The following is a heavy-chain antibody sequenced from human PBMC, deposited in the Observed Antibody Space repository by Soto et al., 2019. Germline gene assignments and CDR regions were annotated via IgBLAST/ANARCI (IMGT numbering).Heavy chain of an antibody. V-gene: IGHV1-69*02. J-gene: IGHJ4*02. CDR1: GGTFSSYT. Sequence: QVRLVQSGAEVKKPGSSLKVSCKASGGTFSSYTISWVRQAPGQGLEWMGRIIPILGIANYAQKFQGRVTITADKSTSTAYMELSSLRSEDTAVYYCERDLIAAAGTGRICCGQGTLVTLSS. CDR2: IIPILGIA. D-gene: IGHD6-13*01. CDR3: ERDLIAAAGTGRIC.